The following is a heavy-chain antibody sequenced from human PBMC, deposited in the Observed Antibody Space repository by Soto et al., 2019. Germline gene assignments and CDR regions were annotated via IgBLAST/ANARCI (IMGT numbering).Heavy chain of an antibody. Sequence: GSLRLSCEASGFTFINYAMSWVRQSPGKGLEWVSSISNTGGDSYYADSMDGRFTVSRDNSKNTLYLQINSLRAEDTAIYYCVRDLYRSATMPCLDHWGQGALVTVSS. CDR2: ISNTGGDS. CDR1: GFTFINYA. J-gene: IGHJ4*02. V-gene: IGHV3-23*01. CDR3: VRDLYRSATMPCLDH. D-gene: IGHD1-1*01.